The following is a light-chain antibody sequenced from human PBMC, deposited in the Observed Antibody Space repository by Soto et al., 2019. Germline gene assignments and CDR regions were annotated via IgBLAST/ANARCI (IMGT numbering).Light chain of an antibody. Sequence: DIVLTQSPGTLSLSPGERATLSCRASQSVRGNYLAWYQQKPGQAPRLLIYGASSRATGIPDRFSGSGSGTSVTLTISRLEPEDFAVYYCHQYDSSPLYTFGQGPKLEIK. V-gene: IGKV3-20*01. CDR3: HQYDSSPLYT. CDR1: QSVRGNY. J-gene: IGKJ2*01. CDR2: GAS.